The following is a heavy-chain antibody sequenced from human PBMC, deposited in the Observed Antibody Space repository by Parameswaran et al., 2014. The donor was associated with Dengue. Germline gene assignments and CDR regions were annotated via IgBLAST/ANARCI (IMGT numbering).Heavy chain of an antibody. Sequence: VRQMPGKGLEWLSYISGTTTTIYYADSVKGRFTISRDNARNSLYLQMNSLRDEDTAVYYCAKDEIRGEAVSYSYRMDVWGQGTTVTVSS. D-gene: IGHD3-10*01. J-gene: IGHJ6*02. CDR3: AKDEIRGEAVSYSYRMDV. CDR2: ISGTTTTI. V-gene: IGHV3-48*02.